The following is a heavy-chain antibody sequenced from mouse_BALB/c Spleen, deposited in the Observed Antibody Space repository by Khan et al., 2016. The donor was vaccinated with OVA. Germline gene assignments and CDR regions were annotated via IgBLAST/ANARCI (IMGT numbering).Heavy chain of an antibody. CDR3: ATSYFYGYYFDY. V-gene: IGHV5-17*02. CDR1: GFTFTSYG. D-gene: IGHD1-1*01. Sequence: EVQLVESGGGLVQPGGSRKLSCAASGFTFTSYGMHWIRQAPEKGLEWVAYISSDSNTIYYADTVKGRFTISRDNPKNPLFLQMTSLRSGDTAMYFCATSYFYGYYFDYWGQGTTVTVSS. J-gene: IGHJ2*01. CDR2: ISSDSNTI.